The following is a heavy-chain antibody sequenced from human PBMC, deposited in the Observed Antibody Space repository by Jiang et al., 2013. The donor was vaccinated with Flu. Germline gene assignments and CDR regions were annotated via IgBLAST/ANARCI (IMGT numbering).Heavy chain of an antibody. V-gene: IGHV2-70*04. D-gene: IGHD3-22*01. CDR3: ARSYYYDSSGYSGYFDY. CDR2: IDWDDDK. Sequence: TLTLTCTFSGFSLSTSGMRVSWIRQPPGKALEWLARIDWDDDKFYSTSLKTRLTISKDTSKNQVVLTMTNMDPVDTATYYCARSYYYDSSGYSGYFDYWGQGTLVTVSS. CDR1: GFSLSTSGMR. J-gene: IGHJ4*02.